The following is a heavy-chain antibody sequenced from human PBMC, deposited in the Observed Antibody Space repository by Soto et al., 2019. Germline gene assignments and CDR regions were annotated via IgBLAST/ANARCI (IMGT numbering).Heavy chain of an antibody. CDR1: GDSIRNVY. J-gene: IGHJ4*02. CDR2: IYHSGNA. CDR3: ARAHAPTLPFDS. V-gene: IGHV4-59*13. D-gene: IGHD2-2*01. Sequence: NPSETLSLTCTVSGDSIRNVYWSWIRQPPGKGLEWIGFIYHSGNAKYNPSLKSRVAMSVDSSKNQISLSLNSVTAADSAVYFCARAHAPTLPFDSWGQGTLVTVSS.